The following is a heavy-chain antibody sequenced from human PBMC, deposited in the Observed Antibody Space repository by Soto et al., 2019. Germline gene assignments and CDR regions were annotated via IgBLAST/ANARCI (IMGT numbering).Heavy chain of an antibody. CDR2: IRSKANGYAT. CDR1: GFPFSGSI. D-gene: IGHD1-26*01. J-gene: IGHJ6*02. V-gene: IGHV3-73*02. CDR3: TRNLGAKYGFDV. Sequence: EVQLVESGGGLVQPGGSLKLSCAASGFPFSGSIIHWVRQASGKGLAWVGRIRSKANGYATAYGGSVKGRFTITRDDSQNTAYLQMDSLKTEDTAVYYGTRNLGAKYGFDVWGQGTTVTVSS.